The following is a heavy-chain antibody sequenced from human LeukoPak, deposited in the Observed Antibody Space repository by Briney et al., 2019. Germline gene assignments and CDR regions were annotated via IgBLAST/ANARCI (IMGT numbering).Heavy chain of an antibody. D-gene: IGHD5-12*01. J-gene: IGHJ4*02. CDR1: GGSLSGYY. CDR3: ARGGRWLRYLDY. CDR2: INHSGST. V-gene: IGHV4-34*01. Sequence: PSETLSLTCAVYGGSLSGYYWSWIRQPPGKGLEWIGEINHSGSTNYNPSLKSRVTISVDTSKNQFSLKLSSVTAADTAVYYCARGGRWLRYLDYWGQGTLVTVSS.